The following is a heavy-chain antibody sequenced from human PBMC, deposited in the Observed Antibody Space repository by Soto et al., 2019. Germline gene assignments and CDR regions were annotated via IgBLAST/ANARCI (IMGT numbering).Heavy chain of an antibody. Sequence: QVQLVESGGGVVQPGRSLRLSCTASGFPFSSHAIHWVRQAPGKGLEWVAQIWPDASNQYYGDFVKGRFTFSRDNSKNTVYVQVHSLRVEDTAVYYCARDGQQLAPYALDVWGQGTSVTVSS. J-gene: IGHJ6*02. CDR3: ARDGQQLAPYALDV. CDR1: GFPFSSHA. D-gene: IGHD6-13*01. V-gene: IGHV3-33*01. CDR2: IWPDASNQ.